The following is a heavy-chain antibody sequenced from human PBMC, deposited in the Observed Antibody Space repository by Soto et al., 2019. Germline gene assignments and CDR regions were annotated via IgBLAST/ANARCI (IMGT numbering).Heavy chain of an antibody. V-gene: IGHV1-2*04. D-gene: IGHD3-10*01. CDR1: GYTFTGYY. CDR2: INPNSGGT. J-gene: IGHJ3*02. Sequence: ASVKVSCKASGYTFTGYYMHWVRQAPGQGLEWMGWINPNSGGTNYAQKFQGWVTMTRDMSISTAYMELSRLRSDDTAVYYCARVFIGTATPSDAFDIWGQGTMVTVSS. CDR3: ARVFIGTATPSDAFDI.